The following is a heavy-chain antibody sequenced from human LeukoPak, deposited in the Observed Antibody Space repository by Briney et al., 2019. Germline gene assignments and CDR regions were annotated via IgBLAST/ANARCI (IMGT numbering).Heavy chain of an antibody. Sequence: GGSLRLSCAASGFTFDDYAMHWVRQAPGKGLEWVSGISWNGGSIGYADSVKGRFTISRDNAENSLYLQMNSLRAEETALYYCAKGVNALLPGLFDYWGQGTLVTVSS. V-gene: IGHV3-9*01. CDR3: AKGVNALLPGLFDY. CDR2: ISWNGGSI. CDR1: GFTFDDYA. D-gene: IGHD1-26*01. J-gene: IGHJ4*02.